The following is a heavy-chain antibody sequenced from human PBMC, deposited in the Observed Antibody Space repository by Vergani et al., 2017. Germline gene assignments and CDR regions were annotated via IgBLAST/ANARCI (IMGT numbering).Heavy chain of an antibody. CDR1: GYTFTGYY. CDR3: ARWIEGYSGYPTSVDY. J-gene: IGHJ4*02. CDR2: INPNSGGT. Sequence: QVQLVQSGAEVKKPGASVKVSCKASGYTFTGYYMHWVRQAPGQGLEWMGWINPNSGGTNYAQQFQGRVTMTRDTSISTAYMELSRLRSNDTAVYYGARWIEGYSGYPTSVDYWGQGTLVTVSS. V-gene: IGHV1-2*02. D-gene: IGHD5-12*01.